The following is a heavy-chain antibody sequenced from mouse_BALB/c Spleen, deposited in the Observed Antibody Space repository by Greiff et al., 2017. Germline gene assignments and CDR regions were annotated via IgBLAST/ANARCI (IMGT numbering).Heavy chain of an antibody. CDR2: ISNGGGST. Sequence: EVKLVESGGGLVQPGGSLKLSCAASGFTFSSYTMSWVRQTPEKRLEWVAYISNGGGSTYYPDTVKGRFTISRDNAKNTLYLQMSSLKSEDTAMYYCASAPSYYYGSSPYAMDYWGQGTSVTVSP. D-gene: IGHD1-1*01. J-gene: IGHJ4*01. CDR3: ASAPSYYYGSSPYAMDY. CDR1: GFTFSSYT. V-gene: IGHV5-12-2*01.